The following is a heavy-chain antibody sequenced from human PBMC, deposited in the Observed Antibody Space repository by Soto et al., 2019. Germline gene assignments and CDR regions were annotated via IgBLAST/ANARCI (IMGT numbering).Heavy chain of an antibody. Sequence: GGSLRLSCAASGFTFSSYVMHWVRQAPGKGLEWVAVIWYDGSNKYYADSVKGRFTISRDNSKNTLYLQMNSLRAEDTAVYYCATVVAYYYGMDVWGQGTTVTVSS. D-gene: IGHD2-15*01. CDR3: ATVVAYYYGMDV. CDR1: GFTFSSYV. CDR2: IWYDGSNK. V-gene: IGHV3-33*01. J-gene: IGHJ6*02.